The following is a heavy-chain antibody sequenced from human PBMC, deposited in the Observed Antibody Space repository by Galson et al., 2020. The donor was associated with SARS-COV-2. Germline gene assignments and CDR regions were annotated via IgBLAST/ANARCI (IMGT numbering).Heavy chain of an antibody. Sequence: TGGSLRLSCAASGFTFSSFWMSWVRQAPGKGLEWVAYIKQDGSEKYYGDSVRGRFTISRDNAKNSLYLRMNSLRGDDTAVYYCARVPHRTYGFVWFDPWGQGTLVSVSS. CDR1: GFTFSSFW. CDR2: IKQDGSEK. D-gene: IGHD4-17*01. V-gene: IGHV3-7*01. CDR3: ARVPHRTYGFVWFDP. J-gene: IGHJ5*02.